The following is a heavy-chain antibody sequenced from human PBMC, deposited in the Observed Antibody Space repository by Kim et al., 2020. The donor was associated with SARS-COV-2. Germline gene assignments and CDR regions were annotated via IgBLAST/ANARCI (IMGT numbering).Heavy chain of an antibody. CDR1: GFTLSGST. CDR3: ARVNPIAGGWYDAFDI. Sequence: GGSLRLSCAASGFTLSGSTVHWVRQASGKGLEWVGRIRSKANSYATAYAASVKNRFIISRDDSKNTAYLQMNSLKTEDTAVYYCARVNPIAGGWYDAFDIWGQGTMVTVSS. CDR2: IRSKANSYAT. D-gene: IGHD6-19*01. J-gene: IGHJ3*02. V-gene: IGHV3-73*01.